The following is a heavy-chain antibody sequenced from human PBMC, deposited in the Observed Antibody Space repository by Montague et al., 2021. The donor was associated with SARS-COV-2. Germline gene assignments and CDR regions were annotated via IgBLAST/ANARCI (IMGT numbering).Heavy chain of an antibody. Sequence: CAISGDSVWRNTAAWNWIRQSPSGGLEWLGRTNYRSKWTSDYATSVEGRIGIDPDTSKNQFFLHLRSVTPEDTALYFCARKMDSSFDVWGKGTMVIVSS. D-gene: IGHD2-2*03. CDR2: TNYRSKWTS. J-gene: IGHJ3*01. CDR1: GDSVWRNTAA. V-gene: IGHV6-1*01. CDR3: ARKMDSSFDV.